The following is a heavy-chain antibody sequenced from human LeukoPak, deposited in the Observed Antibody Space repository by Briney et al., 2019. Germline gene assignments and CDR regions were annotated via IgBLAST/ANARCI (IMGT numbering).Heavy chain of an antibody. CDR1: GASIDSHSW. J-gene: IGHJ4*02. D-gene: IGHD1-14*01. CDR2: IYHSGGA. Sequence: PSETLSLTCAVSGASIDSHSWWSWVRQPPGKRLEWIGEIYHSGGANYKPSLKSRVTMSVDTSKNHFSLKLTSVTAADTAVYYCAYNRNFALDNWGQGTLVTVSS. V-gene: IGHV4/OR15-8*01. CDR3: AYNRNFALDN.